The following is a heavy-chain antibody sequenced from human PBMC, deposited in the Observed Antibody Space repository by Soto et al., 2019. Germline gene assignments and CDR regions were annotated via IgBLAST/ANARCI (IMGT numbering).Heavy chain of an antibody. D-gene: IGHD1-26*01. CDR3: AKGGWEWRTRDAYYYYYMDV. CDR2: ISGSGGST. CDR1: GFTFSSYA. V-gene: IGHV3-23*01. Sequence: GGSLRLSCAASGFTFSSYAMSWVRQAPGKGLEWVSAISGSGGSTYYADSVKGRFTISRDNSKNTLYLQMNSLRAEDTAVYYCAKGGWEWRTRDAYYYYYMDVWGKGTTVTVSS. J-gene: IGHJ6*03.